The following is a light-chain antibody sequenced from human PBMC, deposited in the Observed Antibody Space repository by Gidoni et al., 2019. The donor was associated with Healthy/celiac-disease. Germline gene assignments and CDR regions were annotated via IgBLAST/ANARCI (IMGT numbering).Light chain of an antibody. V-gene: IGLV3-1*01. CDR1: KLGDKY. CDR2: QDS. CDR3: QAWDSSTVV. Sequence: SSELPQPPSASVSPGQTASITCSGDKLGDKYACCYQQKPGQSPVLVIYQDSKRPSGIPERFSGSNSGNTATLTISGTQAMDEADYYCQAWDSSTVVFGGGTKLTVL. J-gene: IGLJ2*01.